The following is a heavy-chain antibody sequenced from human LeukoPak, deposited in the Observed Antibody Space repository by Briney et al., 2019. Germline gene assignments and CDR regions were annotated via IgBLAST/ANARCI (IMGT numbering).Heavy chain of an antibody. CDR3: ATTRPRGPWGDILTGYRRL. J-gene: IGHJ4*02. CDR1: GGSFSGYY. D-gene: IGHD3-9*01. V-gene: IGHV4-34*01. Sequence: SETLSLTCAVYGGSFSGYYWSWIRQPPGKGLEWIGEINHSGSTNYNPSLKSRVTISVDTSKNQFSLKLSSVTAADTAVYYCATTRPRGPWGDILTGYRRLWGQGTLVTVSS. CDR2: INHSGST.